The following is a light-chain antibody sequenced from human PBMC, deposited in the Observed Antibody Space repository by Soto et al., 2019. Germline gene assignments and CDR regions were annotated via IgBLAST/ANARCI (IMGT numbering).Light chain of an antibody. CDR1: QSVSNNY. CDR2: GAS. CDR3: QQYGSSGT. J-gene: IGKJ1*01. V-gene: IGKV3-20*01. Sequence: ESVLTQSPGTLSLSPGERATLSCRASQSVSNNYLAWYQQKPGQAPRLLIYGASTRATGIPDRFSGSGSGTDFTLTISSVEPEDFAVYYCQQYGSSGTFGQGTKVDIK.